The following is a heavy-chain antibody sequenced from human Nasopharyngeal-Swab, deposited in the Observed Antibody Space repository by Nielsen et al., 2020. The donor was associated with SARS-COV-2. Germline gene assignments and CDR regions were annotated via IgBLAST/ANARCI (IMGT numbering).Heavy chain of an antibody. Sequence: GESLKISCAASRFTFSSYAMHWVRQAPGKGLEWVAVISYDGSNKYYADSVKGRFTISRDNSKNTLYLQMNSLRAEDTAVYYCARDSSGWSGYFDYWGQGTLVTVSS. J-gene: IGHJ4*02. D-gene: IGHD6-19*01. CDR1: RFTFSSYA. CDR2: ISYDGSNK. CDR3: ARDSSGWSGYFDY. V-gene: IGHV3-30-3*01.